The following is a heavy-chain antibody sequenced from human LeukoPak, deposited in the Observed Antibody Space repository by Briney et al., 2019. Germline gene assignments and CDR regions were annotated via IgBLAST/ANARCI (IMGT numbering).Heavy chain of an antibody. J-gene: IGHJ4*02. V-gene: IGHV3-21*01. CDR1: GFTFSRYG. CDR3: VRDNPRCCGVVPANIDDY. Sequence: GGSLRLSCAASGFTFSRYGMSWVRQAPGKGLEWVSGISGSGGGTHYADSVKGRFTISRDNAKNSLYLQMHSLRAEDTAVYYCVRDNPRCCGVVPANIDDYWGQGTLVTVSS. D-gene: IGHD2-15*01. CDR2: ISGSGGGT.